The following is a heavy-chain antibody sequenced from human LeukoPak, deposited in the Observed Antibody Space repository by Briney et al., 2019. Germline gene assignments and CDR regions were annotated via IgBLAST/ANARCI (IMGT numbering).Heavy chain of an antibody. Sequence: ASVKVSCKASGYTFTSYYMHWVRQAPGQGLEWMGIINPSGGSTSHAQKFQGRVTMTRDMSTSTVYMELSSLRSEDTAVYYCARAYDYGDLTIPFDYWGQGTLVTVSS. V-gene: IGHV1-46*01. J-gene: IGHJ4*02. CDR3: ARAYDYGDLTIPFDY. CDR1: GYTFTSYY. D-gene: IGHD4-17*01. CDR2: INPSGGST.